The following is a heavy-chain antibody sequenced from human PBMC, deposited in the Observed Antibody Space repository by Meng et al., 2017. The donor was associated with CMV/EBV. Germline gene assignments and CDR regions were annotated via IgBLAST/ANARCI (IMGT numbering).Heavy chain of an antibody. CDR3: AREYGSGSYYNWFDP. J-gene: IGHJ5*02. D-gene: IGHD3-10*01. V-gene: IGHV4-39*07. Sequence: PETLSLTCTVSGGSISSSSYYWGWIRQPPGKGLEWIGSIYYSGSTYYNPSLKSRVTISVDTSKNQFSLKLSSVTAADTAVYYCAREYGSGSYYNWFDPWGQGTLVTVSS. CDR2: IYYSGST. CDR1: GGSISSSSYY.